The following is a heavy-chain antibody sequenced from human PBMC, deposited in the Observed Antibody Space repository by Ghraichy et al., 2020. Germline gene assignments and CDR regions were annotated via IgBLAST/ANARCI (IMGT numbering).Heavy chain of an antibody. CDR3: ARDRRNTIFGVVINSNWFDP. J-gene: IGHJ5*02. CDR2: ISAYNGNT. CDR1: GYTFTSYG. D-gene: IGHD3-3*01. V-gene: IGHV1-18*01. Sequence: ASVKVSCKASGYTFTSYGISWVRQAPGQGLEWMGWISAYNGNTNYAQKLQGRVTMTTDTSTSTAYMELRSLRSEDPAVYYCARDRRNTIFGVVINSNWFDPWGQGTLVTVSS.